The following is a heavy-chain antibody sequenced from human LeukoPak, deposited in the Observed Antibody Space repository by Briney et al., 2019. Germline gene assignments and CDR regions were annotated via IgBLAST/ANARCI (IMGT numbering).Heavy chain of an antibody. J-gene: IGHJ4*02. D-gene: IGHD6-19*01. V-gene: IGHV3-30*18. CDR2: ISYDGSNK. CDR3: AKDPSSSGWYSHFDY. Sequence: GGSLRLSCAASGFTFSSYGKHWGRQAPGKGLEWVAVISYDGSNKYYADSVKGRFTISRDNSKNTLYLQMNSLRAEDTALYFCAKDPSSSGWYSHFDYWGQGTLVTVSS. CDR1: GFTFSSYG.